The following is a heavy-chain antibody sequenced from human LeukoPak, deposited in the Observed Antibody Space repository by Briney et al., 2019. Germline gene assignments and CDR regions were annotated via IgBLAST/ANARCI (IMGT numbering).Heavy chain of an antibody. CDR3: ARALYSNSWFYYYYYMDV. V-gene: IGHV1-69*05. Sequence: SVKLSCKASGGTFSSYAISWVRQAPGQGLEWMGGIIPIFGTANYAQKFQGRVAITTDESTSTAYMELSSLRSEDTAVYYCARALYSNSWFYYYYYMDVWGKGTTVTVSS. D-gene: IGHD4-11*01. CDR2: IIPIFGTA. CDR1: GGTFSSYA. J-gene: IGHJ6*03.